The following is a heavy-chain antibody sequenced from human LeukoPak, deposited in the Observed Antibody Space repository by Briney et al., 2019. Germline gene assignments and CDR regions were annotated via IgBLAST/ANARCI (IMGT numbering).Heavy chain of an antibody. Sequence: ASVKVSCKAPGYTFIGYYIHWVRQAPGQGLEWMGWINPNSGGTNYAQKFQGRVTMTRDTSISTAYMELSRLRSDDTAVYYCARAGGRSWFDPWGPGTLVTVSS. CDR1: GYTFIGYY. V-gene: IGHV1-2*02. CDR2: INPNSGGT. CDR3: ARAGGRSWFDP. J-gene: IGHJ5*02.